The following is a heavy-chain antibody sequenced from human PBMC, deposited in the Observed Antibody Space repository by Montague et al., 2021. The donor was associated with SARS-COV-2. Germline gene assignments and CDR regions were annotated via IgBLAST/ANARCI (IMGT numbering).Heavy chain of an antibody. J-gene: IGHJ4*02. Sequence: SETLSLTCTVSGGSISSSNYFWGWIRQPPGKGLEWIGSIYFGGGTYYNPSLKSRVTISVDTSKNQFSLKLASVTAADTAVYWCSRGVVKGVSSSETYGCLDYWGKGTPVSASS. CDR3: SRGVVKGVSSSETYGCLDY. D-gene: IGHD3-10*01. V-gene: IGHV4-39*07. CDR2: IYFGGGT. CDR1: GGSISSSNYF.